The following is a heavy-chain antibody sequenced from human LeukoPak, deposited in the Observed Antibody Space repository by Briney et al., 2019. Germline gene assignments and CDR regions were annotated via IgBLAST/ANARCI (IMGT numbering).Heavy chain of an antibody. V-gene: IGHV3-30*03. Sequence: GGSLRLSCAASGFTFSNYDMHWVRQAPGKGLEWVAVISYDGSNKYYAYSVKGRFTIARDKSKNTLYLQMNSLRPQDTAVYYCARGGSYYASGSYFAFDIWGQGTMVTVSS. D-gene: IGHD3-10*01. CDR3: ARGGSYYASGSYFAFDI. J-gene: IGHJ3*02. CDR1: GFTFSNYD. CDR2: ISYDGSNK.